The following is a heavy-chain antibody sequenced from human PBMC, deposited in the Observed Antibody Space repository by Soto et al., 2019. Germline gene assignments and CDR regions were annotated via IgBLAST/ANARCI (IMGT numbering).Heavy chain of an antibody. J-gene: IGHJ4*02. CDR1: GFTFSSYS. CDR3: ARASRVVPAAIVFFDY. D-gene: IGHD2-2*01. Sequence: GGSLRLSCAASGFTFSSYSMNWVRQAPGKGLEWVSYISSSSSTIYYADSVKGRFTISRDNAKNSLYLQMNSLRAEDTAVYYCARASRVVPAAIVFFDYWGQGTLVTVS. CDR2: ISSSSSTI. V-gene: IGHV3-48*01.